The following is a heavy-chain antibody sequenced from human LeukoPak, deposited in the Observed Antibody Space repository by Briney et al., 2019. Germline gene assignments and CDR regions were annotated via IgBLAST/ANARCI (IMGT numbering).Heavy chain of an antibody. J-gene: IGHJ4*02. Sequence: GGSLRLSCAASGFAFRSYWMHWVRQAPGKGLVWVSRINGDGSSTSYEDSVKGRFTISRDNAKNTLYLQMKSLRAEDTAVYYCARDTRYGDGYKYWGQGTLVTVSS. V-gene: IGHV3-74*01. CDR1: GFAFRSYW. D-gene: IGHD5-24*01. CDR3: ARDTRYGDGYKY. CDR2: INGDGSST.